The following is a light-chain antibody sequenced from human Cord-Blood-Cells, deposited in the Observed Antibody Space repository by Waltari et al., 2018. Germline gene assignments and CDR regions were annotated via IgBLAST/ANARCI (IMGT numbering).Light chain of an antibody. CDR3: CSYAGSYTYV. CDR1: SSAVGGSNY. V-gene: IGLV2-11*01. J-gene: IGLJ1*01. Sequence: QSALTQPRSVFGSPGQPVPTSCTGTSSAVGGSNYVSWYQQHPGKAPKLMIYDVSKRPSGVPDRFSGSKSGNTASLTISGLQAEDEADYYCCSYAGSYTYVFGTGTKVTVL. CDR2: DVS.